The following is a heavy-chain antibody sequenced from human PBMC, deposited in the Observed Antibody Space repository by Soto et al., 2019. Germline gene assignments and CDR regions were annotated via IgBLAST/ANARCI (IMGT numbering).Heavy chain of an antibody. Sequence: SETLSLTCAVYGGSFSGYYWSWIRQPPGKGLEWIGEINHSGSTNYNPSLKSRVPISVDTSKNQFSLKLSSVTAADTAVYYCARGGGIMVRGVIRYSDYYYYGMDVWGQGTTVTVSS. CDR2: INHSGST. CDR3: ARGGGIMVRGVIRYSDYYYYGMDV. V-gene: IGHV4-34*01. J-gene: IGHJ6*02. D-gene: IGHD3-10*01. CDR1: GGSFSGYY.